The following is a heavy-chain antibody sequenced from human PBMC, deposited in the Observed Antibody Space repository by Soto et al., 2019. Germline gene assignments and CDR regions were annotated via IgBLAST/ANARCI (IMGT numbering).Heavy chain of an antibody. V-gene: IGHV3-30-3*01. CDR3: ASHY. CDR2: ISYDGSNK. J-gene: IGHJ4*02. Sequence: QVQLVESGGGVVQPGRSLRLSCAASGFTFSSYAMHWVRQAPGKGLEWVAVISYDGSNKYYADSVKGRFTISRDNSKNTLYLQMNSVRAEDTAVYYCASHYWGQGTLVTVSS. CDR1: GFTFSSYA.